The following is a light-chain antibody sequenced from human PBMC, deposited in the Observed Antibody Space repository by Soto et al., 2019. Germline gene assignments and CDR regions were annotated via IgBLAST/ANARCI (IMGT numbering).Light chain of an antibody. Sequence: SYELTQPPSVSVSPGQTARITCSGDVLPKQFVYWYQQKSGQVPVLVIYKDSDRPSGIPERFSGSTSGTTVTLTISAVQAEDEADYYCQSADSSDSFRVVFGGGTKLTVL. CDR2: KDS. CDR1: VLPKQF. V-gene: IGLV3-25*03. CDR3: QSADSSDSFRVV. J-gene: IGLJ2*01.